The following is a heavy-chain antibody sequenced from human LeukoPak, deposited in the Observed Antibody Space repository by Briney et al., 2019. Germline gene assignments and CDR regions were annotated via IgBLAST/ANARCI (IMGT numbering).Heavy chain of an antibody. Sequence: GGSLRLSCAGSGFPFSSHGMNWVRQAAGKGLEWVSSISSSSSSYIYYADSVKGRFTISRDNSKNTLSLQMNSLRAEDTAVYYCAKDDPYYYDASGLFDYWGQGTLVTVSS. CDR2: ISSSSSSYI. CDR3: AKDDPYYYDASGLFDY. V-gene: IGHV3-21*01. D-gene: IGHD3-22*01. J-gene: IGHJ4*02. CDR1: GFPFSSHG.